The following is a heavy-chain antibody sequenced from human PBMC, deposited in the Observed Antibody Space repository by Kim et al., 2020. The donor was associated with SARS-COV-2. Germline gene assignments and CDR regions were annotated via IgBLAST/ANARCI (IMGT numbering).Heavy chain of an antibody. J-gene: IGHJ4*02. Sequence: ARKLQGRVTMTTDTHTSTAYMELRSLRSDDTAVYYCARHANGYYGSFDNWGQGTLVTVSA. D-gene: IGHD3-10*01. CDR3: ARHANGYYGSFDN. V-gene: IGHV1-18*01.